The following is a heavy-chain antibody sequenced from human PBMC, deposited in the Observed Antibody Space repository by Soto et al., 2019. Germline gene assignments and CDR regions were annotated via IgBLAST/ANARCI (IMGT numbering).Heavy chain of an antibody. D-gene: IGHD2-15*01. V-gene: IGHV3-23*01. J-gene: IGHJ3*02. CDR2: ISNSGGNI. Sequence: GGSLRLSCAASGFTFSTYAMSWVRQAPGKGLEWVSAISNSGGNIYYADSVQGRFTISRDNSLNTLFQQMHSLRIEDTAVYYCAHPRGFGVFDAYDIWGQGTMVTVSS. CDR3: AHPRGFGVFDAYDI. CDR1: GFTFSTYA.